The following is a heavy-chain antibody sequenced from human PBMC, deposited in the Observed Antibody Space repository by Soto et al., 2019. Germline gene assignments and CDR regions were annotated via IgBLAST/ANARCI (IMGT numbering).Heavy chain of an antibody. Sequence: GASVKVSCKASGYTFTSYAMHWVRQAPGQRLEWMGWINAGNGNTKYSQKFQGRVTITRDTSASTAYMELSSLRSEDTAVYYCARPRDPVYYYGSGRPVLCYWGQGTLVTVSS. CDR3: ARPRDPVYYYGSGRPVLCY. J-gene: IGHJ4*02. CDR2: INAGNGNT. V-gene: IGHV1-3*01. CDR1: GYTFTSYA. D-gene: IGHD3-10*01.